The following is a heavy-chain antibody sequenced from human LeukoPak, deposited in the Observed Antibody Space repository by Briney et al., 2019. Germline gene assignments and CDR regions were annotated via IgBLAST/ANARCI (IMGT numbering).Heavy chain of an antibody. Sequence: PGGSLRLSCAASGFTFSSYGMHWVRQAPGKGLEWVAVISYDGSNKYYADSVKGRFTISRDNSKNTLYLQMNSLRAEDTTVYYCAREYSSSWYGYWGQGTLVTVSS. D-gene: IGHD6-13*01. V-gene: IGHV3-30*03. CDR2: ISYDGSNK. J-gene: IGHJ4*02. CDR3: AREYSSSWYGY. CDR1: GFTFSSYG.